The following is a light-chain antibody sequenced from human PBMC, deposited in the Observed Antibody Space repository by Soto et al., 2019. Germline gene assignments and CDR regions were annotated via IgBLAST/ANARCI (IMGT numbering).Light chain of an antibody. CDR1: QGINKY. J-gene: IGKJ5*01. CDR2: AAS. Sequence: DIQMTRSPSSLPASVGSRVSITCRASQGINKYLAWYQQKPGKVPKVLIYAASTLPPGVPSRFSGSGSGTDFPLTINRLPPDDIATYYCQNYDSDPITFGQGTRLEIK. V-gene: IGKV1-27*01. CDR3: QNYDSDPIT.